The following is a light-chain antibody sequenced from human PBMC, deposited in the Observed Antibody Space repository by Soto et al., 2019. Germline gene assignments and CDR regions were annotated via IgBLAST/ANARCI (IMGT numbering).Light chain of an antibody. V-gene: IGKV4-1*01. Sequence: DIVLTQSPGSLAVSLGETVTIKCKSSQSVLRGSNSKNLLAWHQQKPGQPPKVLIYWASSREGGVPARFRGSGSGTDFTLTIPNVQADDVAVYYCQQYFTTPQTFGPGTKVEIK. J-gene: IGKJ2*01. CDR2: WAS. CDR1: QSVLRGSNSKNL. CDR3: QQYFTTPQT.